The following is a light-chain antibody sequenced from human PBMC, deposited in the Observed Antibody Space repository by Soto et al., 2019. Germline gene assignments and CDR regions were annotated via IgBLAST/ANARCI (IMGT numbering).Light chain of an antibody. J-gene: IGKJ2*01. CDR2: GAS. CDR3: KQYNNWPPGA. CDR1: QSVSSN. V-gene: IGKV3-15*01. Sequence: EIVMTQSPATLSVSPGERATLSCRASQSVSSNLAWYQQKPCQAPRLLIYGASTRATGIPDRFSGSGSGTEFTLTISSLQSEDFAVYYCKQYNNWPPGAFGQGTKLEIK.